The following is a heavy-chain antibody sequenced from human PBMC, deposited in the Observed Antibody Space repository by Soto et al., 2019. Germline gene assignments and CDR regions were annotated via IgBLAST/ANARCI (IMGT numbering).Heavy chain of an antibody. J-gene: IGHJ5*02. CDR1: GLTLSRWA. Sequence: GQSLSLSYTASGLTLSRWAMRWVRLAPGKGLEWVSVISGSGGNTYYADSVKGRFTISRDNSKNTLYLQMNSLRAEDTAVYYCAKEVPLSCVVVVAECPWFDPWGQGT. CDR2: ISGSGGNT. D-gene: IGHD2-15*01. CDR3: AKEVPLSCVVVVAECPWFDP. V-gene: IGHV3-23*01.